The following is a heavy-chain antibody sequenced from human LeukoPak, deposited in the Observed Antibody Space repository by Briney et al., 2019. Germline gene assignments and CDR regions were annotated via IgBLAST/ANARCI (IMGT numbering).Heavy chain of an antibody. V-gene: IGHV3-23*01. J-gene: IGHJ4*02. CDR1: GFTFSSYA. D-gene: IGHD2-15*01. Sequence: GSLRLSCAASGFTFSSYAMSWVRPAPGKGLEWVSAISGSGGSTYYADSVKGRFTISRDNSRDTLYLQMDSLRAEDTAVYYCAKVPRYCSGGSCYGGRFDYWGQGTLVTVSS. CDR2: ISGSGGST. CDR3: AKVPRYCSGGSCYGGRFDY.